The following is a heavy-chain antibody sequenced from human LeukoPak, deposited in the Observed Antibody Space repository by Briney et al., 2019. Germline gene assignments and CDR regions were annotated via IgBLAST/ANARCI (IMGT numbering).Heavy chain of an antibody. Sequence: SETLSLTCAVYGGSFSGYYWSWIRQPPGKGLEWIGEINHSGSTNYNPSLKSRVTISVDTSKNQFSLKLSSVTAADTAVYYCARDATHYYDSSGYYYRGAFDIWGQGTMVTVSS. CDR1: GGSFSGYY. CDR3: ARDATHYYDSSGYYYRGAFDI. CDR2: INHSGST. D-gene: IGHD3-22*01. J-gene: IGHJ3*02. V-gene: IGHV4-34*01.